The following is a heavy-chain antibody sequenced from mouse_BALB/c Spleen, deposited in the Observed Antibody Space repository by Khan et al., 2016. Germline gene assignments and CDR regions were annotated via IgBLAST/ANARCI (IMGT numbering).Heavy chain of an antibody. V-gene: IGHV3-2*02. J-gene: IGHJ3*01. CDR1: GYSITSDYA. Sequence: EVQLQESGPGLVKPSQSLSLTCTVTGYSITSDYAWNWIRQFPGNKLEWMGYISYSGSTSYNPSLKSRISITRDTSKNQFFLQLNSVTTEDTATYYCARESYYRYWAWFAYWGQGTLVTVSA. CDR2: ISYSGST. D-gene: IGHD2-14*01. CDR3: ARESYYRYWAWFAY.